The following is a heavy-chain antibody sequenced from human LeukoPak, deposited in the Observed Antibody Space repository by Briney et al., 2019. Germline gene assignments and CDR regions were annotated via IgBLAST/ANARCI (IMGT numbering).Heavy chain of an antibody. CDR2: IRYDGSNK. J-gene: IGHJ3*02. D-gene: IGHD2-2*01. CDR1: GFTFSSYG. CDR3: AKAGVPAASDAFDI. Sequence: PGGSLRLSCAASGFTFSSYGMHWVRQAPGKGLEWVAFIRYDGSNKYYADSVKGRFTISRDNSKNTLYLQMNSLRAEDTAVYYCAKAGVPAASDAFDIWGQGTMVTVSS. V-gene: IGHV3-30*02.